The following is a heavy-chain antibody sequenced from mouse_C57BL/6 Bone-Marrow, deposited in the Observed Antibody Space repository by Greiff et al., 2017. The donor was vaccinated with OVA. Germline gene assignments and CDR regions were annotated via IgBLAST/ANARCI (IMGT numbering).Heavy chain of an antibody. V-gene: IGHV1-74*01. CDR3: AICYYYGSSYLDY. D-gene: IGHD1-1*01. CDR1: GYTFTSYW. Sequence: QVHVKQPGAELVKPGASVKVSCKASGYTFTSYWMHWVKQRPGKGLEWIGRIHPSDNDTNYNQKFKGKATLTVDKSSSTAYMQLSSLTSGDSAVYYCAICYYYGSSYLDYWGQGTTLTVSS. J-gene: IGHJ2*01. CDR2: IHPSDNDT.